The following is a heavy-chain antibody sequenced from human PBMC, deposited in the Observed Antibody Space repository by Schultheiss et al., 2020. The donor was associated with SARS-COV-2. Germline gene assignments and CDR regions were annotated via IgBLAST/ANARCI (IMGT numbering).Heavy chain of an antibody. D-gene: IGHD6-19*01. J-gene: IGHJ5*02. V-gene: IGHV3-23*01. CDR1: GFTFSSYA. CDR3: ARVPSGYSSGWNEGGWFDP. Sequence: GGSLRLSCAASGFTFSSYAMSWVRQAPGKGLEWVSAISGSGGSTYYADSVKGRFTISRDNAKNTLYLQMNSLRAEDTAVYYCARVPSGYSSGWNEGGWFDPWGQGTLVTVSS. CDR2: ISGSGGST.